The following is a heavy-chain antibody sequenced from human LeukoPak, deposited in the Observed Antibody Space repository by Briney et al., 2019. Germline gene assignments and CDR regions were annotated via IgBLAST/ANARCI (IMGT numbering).Heavy chain of an antibody. CDR2: IKQDGSEK. V-gene: IGHV3-7*01. Sequence: PGGSLRLSCAACGFTFSSYWMSWVRQAPGKGLEWVANIKQDGSEKYYVDSVKGRFTISRDNAKNSLYLQMNSLRAEDTAVYYCARDTGIWFGESYFDYWGQGTLVTVSS. CDR3: ARDTGIWFGESYFDY. CDR1: GFTFSSYW. J-gene: IGHJ4*02. D-gene: IGHD3-10*01.